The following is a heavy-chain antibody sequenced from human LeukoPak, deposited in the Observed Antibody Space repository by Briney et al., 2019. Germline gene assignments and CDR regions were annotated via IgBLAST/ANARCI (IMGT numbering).Heavy chain of an antibody. V-gene: IGHV4-4*02. J-gene: IGHJ5*02. CDR3: ARQPKSCAPGVFITGKACWFDL. Sequence: SSGTLSLTCAVSGVSISSNLWWTWVRQPPGKGLEWIAEIHHSGSINYNPSLESRVTITVDTSNKQFYLRLSSVTAADTAVYYCARQPKSCAPGVFITGKACWFDLWGQGTRVAVSS. CDR1: GVSISSNLW. D-gene: IGHD3-10*01. CDR2: IHHSGSI.